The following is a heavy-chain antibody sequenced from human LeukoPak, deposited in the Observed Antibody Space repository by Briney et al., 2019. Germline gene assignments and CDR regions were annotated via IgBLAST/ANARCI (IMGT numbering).Heavy chain of an antibody. V-gene: IGHV4-61*02. CDR1: GGSISSGSYY. CDR2: MHTSGST. J-gene: IGHJ5*02. CDR3: AREAIESGYSYFNWFDT. Sequence: SETLSLTCTVSGGSISSGSYYWSWIRQPAGKGLEWIGRMHTSGSTNYNASLKSRVTISVDTSKNQFSLKLSSVTAADTAVYYCAREAIESGYSYFNWFDTWGQGTLVTVSS. D-gene: IGHD5-18*01.